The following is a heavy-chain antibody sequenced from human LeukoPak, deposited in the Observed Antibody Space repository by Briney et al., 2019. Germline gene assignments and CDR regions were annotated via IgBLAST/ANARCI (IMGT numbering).Heavy chain of an antibody. D-gene: IGHD6-19*01. CDR3: ARGDPYSSGWYYFDY. CDR2: IYYSGST. J-gene: IGHJ4*02. CDR1: GGSISSYY. V-gene: IGHV4-59*01. Sequence: PSETLSLTCTVSGGSISSYYWSWIRQPPGKGLEWIGYIYYSGSTNYNPSLKSRVTIPVDTSKNQFSLKLSSVTAADTAVYYCARGDPYSSGWYYFDYWGQGALVTVSS.